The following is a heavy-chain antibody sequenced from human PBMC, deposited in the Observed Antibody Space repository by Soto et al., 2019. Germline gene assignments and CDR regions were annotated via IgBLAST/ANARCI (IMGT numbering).Heavy chain of an antibody. CDR1: GGTFSSYA. J-gene: IGHJ4*02. Sequence: SVKVSCKASGGTFSSYAISWVRQAPGQGLEWMGGIIPIFGTANYAQKFQGRVTITADESTSTAYMELSSLRSEDTAVYYCVFSLQGGTMVRGVTFDYWGQGTLVTVSS. CDR3: VFSLQGGTMVRGVTFDY. CDR2: IIPIFGTA. D-gene: IGHD3-10*01. V-gene: IGHV1-69*13.